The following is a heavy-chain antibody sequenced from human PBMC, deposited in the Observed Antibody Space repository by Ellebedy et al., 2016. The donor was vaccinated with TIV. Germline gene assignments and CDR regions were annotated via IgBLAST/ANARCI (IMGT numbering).Heavy chain of an antibody. Sequence: SAKVSCXASGFNFTSSAMQWVRQARGQRLEWIGWIVVGSGNTNYAQKFQERVTITRDMSTSSAYMELSSLRSEDTAVYYCAAAGGSGWYAMNYWGQGTLVTVSS. CDR1: GFNFTSSA. D-gene: IGHD6-19*01. CDR2: IVVGSGNT. CDR3: AAAGGSGWYAMNY. V-gene: IGHV1-58*02. J-gene: IGHJ4*02.